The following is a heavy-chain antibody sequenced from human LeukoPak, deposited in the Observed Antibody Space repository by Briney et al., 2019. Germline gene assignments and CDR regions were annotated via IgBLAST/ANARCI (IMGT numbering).Heavy chain of an antibody. CDR2: ISGSDGST. J-gene: IGHJ4*02. V-gene: IGHV3-23*01. CDR3: AKDGGQGADY. Sequence: PGGTLRLSCAASGFTFSSYALIWVRQAPGKGLEWVSGISGSDGSTYYADSVKGRFTISRDNSKNTLYLQMNSLRAEDMAVYYCAKDGGQGADYWGQGTLVTVSS. CDR1: GFTFSSYA. D-gene: IGHD3-16*01.